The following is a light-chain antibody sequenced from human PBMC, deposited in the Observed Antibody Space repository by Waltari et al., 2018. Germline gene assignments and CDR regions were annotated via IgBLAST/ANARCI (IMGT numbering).Light chain of an antibody. CDR3: CAHAGGGTHYA. Sequence: QSALTQPASVSGSPGQSITISCTGTSSDVGSSKRLPSYQQHPGKVPKILIYEGTQRLSGVSDRFSGSKSGNTASLTLSGLQPEDEADYYCCAHAGGGTHYAFGTGTKVTVL. V-gene: IGLV2-23*01. J-gene: IGLJ1*01. CDR1: SSDVGSSKR. CDR2: EGT.